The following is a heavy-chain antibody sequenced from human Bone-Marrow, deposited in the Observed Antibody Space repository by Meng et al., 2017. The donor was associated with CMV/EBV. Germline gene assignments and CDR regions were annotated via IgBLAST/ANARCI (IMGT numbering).Heavy chain of an antibody. Sequence: GGSLRLSCKGSGYSFTSYWIGWVRQMPGKGLEWMGIIYPGDSDTRYSPSFQGQVTISADKSISTAYLQWSSLKASDTAMYYCSKHGKYSSGSHWFDPWGQGTRVTGYS. D-gene: IGHD3-22*01. V-gene: IGHV5-51*01. CDR2: IYPGDSDT. CDR1: GYSFTSYW. CDR3: SKHGKYSSGSHWFDP. J-gene: IGHJ5*02.